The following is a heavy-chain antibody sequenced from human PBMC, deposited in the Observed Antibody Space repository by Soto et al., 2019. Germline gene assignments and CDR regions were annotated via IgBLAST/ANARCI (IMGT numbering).Heavy chain of an antibody. V-gene: IGHV4-39*01. CDR1: GGSISSSSYY. J-gene: IGHJ4*02. CDR2: IYYSGST. Sequence: SETLSLTCTVSGGSISSSSYYWGWIRQPPGKGLEWIGSIYYSGSTYYNPSLKSRVTISVDTSKNQFSLKLSSVTAADTAVYYCASGGSSWRLSYFDYWGQGTLVTVSS. D-gene: IGHD6-13*01. CDR3: ASGGSSWRLSYFDY.